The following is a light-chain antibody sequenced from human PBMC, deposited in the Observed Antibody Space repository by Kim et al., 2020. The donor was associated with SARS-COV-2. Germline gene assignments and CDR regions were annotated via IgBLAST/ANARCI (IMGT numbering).Light chain of an antibody. CDR2: SST. J-gene: IGLJ3*02. V-gene: IGLV1-47*02. Sequence: QSVLPQPPSASGIPGQRITISCSGSSSNIGSNYVYWYQQFPGTALKLLIYSSTQRPSGVPDRFSGSKSGTSASLAISGLRSEDEADYYCATWDDRLSGWVFGGGTQLTVL. CDR1: SSNIGSNY. CDR3: ATWDDRLSGWV.